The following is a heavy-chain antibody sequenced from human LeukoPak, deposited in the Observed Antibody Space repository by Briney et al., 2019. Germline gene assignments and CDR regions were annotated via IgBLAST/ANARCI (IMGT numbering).Heavy chain of an antibody. J-gene: IGHJ4*02. CDR3: ARQPSITGTPLDY. CDR1: GGSISSYY. Sequence: PSETLSLTCTVSGGSISSYYWSWIRQPLGKGLEWIGYIYYSGSTNYNPSLKSRVTISVDTSKNQFSLKLSSVTAADTAVYYCARQPSITGTPLDYWGQGTLVTVSS. D-gene: IGHD1-7*01. V-gene: IGHV4-59*08. CDR2: IYYSGST.